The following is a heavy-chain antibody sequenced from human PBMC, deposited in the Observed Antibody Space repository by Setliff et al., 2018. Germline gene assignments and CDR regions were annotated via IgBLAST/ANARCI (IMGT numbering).Heavy chain of an antibody. CDR2: ISSSSSYI. D-gene: IGHD6-25*01. Sequence: PGGSLRLSCAASGFTFSSDSVSWVRQAPGKGLEWVSSISSSSSYIFYADSVKGRFTISRDNAKNTLYLQMNSLRAEDTAVYYCARGNSGGDYWGQGTLVTVSS. CDR1: GFTFSSDS. J-gene: IGHJ4*02. V-gene: IGHV3-21*01. CDR3: ARGNSGGDY.